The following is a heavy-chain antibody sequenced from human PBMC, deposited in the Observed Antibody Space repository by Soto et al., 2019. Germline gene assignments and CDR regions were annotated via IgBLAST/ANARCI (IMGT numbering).Heavy chain of an antibody. J-gene: IGHJ5*02. CDR2: IIPIFGTA. V-gene: IGHV1-69*01. D-gene: IGHD3-3*01. Sequence: QVQLVQSGAEVKKPGSSAKGSCKASGGTFSSYAISWMRQAPGQGLEWMGGIIPIFGTANYAQKFQGRVTITGDESTSTAYMELSSLTSEDTAVYYCAGATIFGVIIYWFDPWGQGTLVTVSS. CDR1: GGTFSSYA. CDR3: AGATIFGVIIYWFDP.